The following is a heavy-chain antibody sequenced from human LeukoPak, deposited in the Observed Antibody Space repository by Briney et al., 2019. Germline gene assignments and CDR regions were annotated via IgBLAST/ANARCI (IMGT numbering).Heavy chain of an antibody. CDR1: GYTFTGYY. CDR2: INPNSGGT. CDR3: ARSTMVRGVNPDY. D-gene: IGHD3-10*01. V-gene: IGHV1-2*02. J-gene: IGHJ4*02. Sequence: GASVTVSCKASGYTFTGYYMHWVRQAPGQGLEWMGWINPNSGGTNYAQKFQGRVTMTRDTSISTAYMELSRLRSDDTAVYYCARSTMVRGVNPDYWGQGTLVTVSS.